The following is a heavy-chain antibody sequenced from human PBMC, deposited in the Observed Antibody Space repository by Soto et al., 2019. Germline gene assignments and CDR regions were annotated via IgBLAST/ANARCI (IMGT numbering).Heavy chain of an antibody. J-gene: IGHJ4*02. CDR3: ARGKVALDRSGFVY. V-gene: IGHV4-34*01. CDR1: GGSFSGYY. CDR2: INHSGST. D-gene: IGHD3-22*01. Sequence: QVQLQQWGAGLLKPSETLSLTCAVYGGSFSGYYWSWIRQPPGKGLEWIGEINHSGSTNYNPSLKSRVTISVDTSKNQFSLKLSSVTAADTAVYYCARGKVALDRSGFVYWGQGTLVTVSS.